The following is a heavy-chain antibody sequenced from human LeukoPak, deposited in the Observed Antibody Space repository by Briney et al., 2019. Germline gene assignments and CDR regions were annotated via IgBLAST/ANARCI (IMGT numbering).Heavy chain of an antibody. CDR3: VRAVHHNFYSDSSGYYGDAFDV. D-gene: IGHD3-22*01. V-gene: IGHV3-53*01. J-gene: IGHJ3*01. CDR1: GFSIKTYY. Sequence: GGSLRLSCAASGFSIKTYYMSWVRQVPGKGLEWVSVIYTGVTIRYADSVKGRFTFSRDNFKDTLNLQMNSLRADDMAVYYCVRAVHHNFYSDSSGYYGDAFDVWGQGTVVTVSS. CDR2: IYTGVTI.